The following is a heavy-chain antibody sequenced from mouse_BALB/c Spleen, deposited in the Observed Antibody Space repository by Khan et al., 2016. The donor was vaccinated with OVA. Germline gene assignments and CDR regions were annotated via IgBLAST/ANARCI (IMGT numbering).Heavy chain of an antibody. CDR2: ISSGGCYT. D-gene: IGHD1-2*01. CDR3: ARHGLLRLPKSVLAY. CDR1: GFTFSSYG. Sequence: EVQLVESGGDLVKPGGSLKLSCAASGFTFSSYGMSWVRQTPDKRLEWVATISSGGCYTYYPASVKGRFTISRDNAKNTLYLQLSSLKSVVTAMFDWARHGLLRLPKSVLAYWGQGTLVTVSA. J-gene: IGHJ3*01. V-gene: IGHV5-6*01.